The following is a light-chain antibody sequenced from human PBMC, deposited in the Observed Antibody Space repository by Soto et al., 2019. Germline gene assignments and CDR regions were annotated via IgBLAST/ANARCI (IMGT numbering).Light chain of an antibody. V-gene: IGLV2-14*03. Sequence: QSALTQPASVSGSPGQSITISCTGTSSDIGAYNFVSWYQQHPGKAPKLMLYDVNIRPSGVSNRFSGSKSGNTASLTISGLRSEDEADYYCAAWDDSLSGVVFGGGTKLTVL. CDR1: SSDIGAYNF. J-gene: IGLJ2*01. CDR2: DVN. CDR3: AAWDDSLSGVV.